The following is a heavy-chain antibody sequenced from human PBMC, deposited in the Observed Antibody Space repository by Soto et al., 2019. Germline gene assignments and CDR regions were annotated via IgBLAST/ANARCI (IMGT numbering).Heavy chain of an antibody. CDR1: GYTFTSYG. CDR3: ARDAPSTITMIVVVPPYY. J-gene: IGHJ4*02. CDR2: ISAYNGNT. D-gene: IGHD3-22*01. Sequence: QVQLVQSGAEVKKPGASVKVSCKASGYTFTSYGISWVRQAPGQGLEWMGWISAYNGNTNYAQKLQGRVTMTTDTCTSTAYMEQRSLRSDDTAVYYCARDAPSTITMIVVVPPYYWGQGTLVTVSS. V-gene: IGHV1-18*01.